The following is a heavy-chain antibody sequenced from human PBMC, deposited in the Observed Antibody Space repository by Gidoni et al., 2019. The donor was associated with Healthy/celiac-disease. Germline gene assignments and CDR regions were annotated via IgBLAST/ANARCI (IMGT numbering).Heavy chain of an antibody. J-gene: IGHJ4*02. V-gene: IGHV3-30*02. Sequence: QVQLVESGGGVVQPGGSLRLSCAASGFPFSSYGMHWVRQAPGKGLEWVAFIRYDGSNKYYADSVKGRFTISRDNSKNTLYLQMNSLRAEDTAVYYCAKDGTNMVYAIVGGQGTLVTVSS. D-gene: IGHD2-8*01. CDR1: GFPFSSYG. CDR2: IRYDGSNK. CDR3: AKDGTNMVYAIV.